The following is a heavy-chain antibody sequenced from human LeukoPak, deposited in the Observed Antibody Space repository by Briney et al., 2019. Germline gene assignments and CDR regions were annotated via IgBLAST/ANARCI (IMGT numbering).Heavy chain of an antibody. D-gene: IGHD3-10*01. CDR3: ATIVYGSGIYDAFDI. J-gene: IGHJ3*02. Sequence: GESLKTSAKCSGYSFTSYWTGWVRAMRGKGLEWRGISSPGDSETGYSPSFQGKVTISTDKSISTAYLQWSSLKASDTAMYYCATIVYGSGIYDAFDIWGQGTMVTVSS. CDR2: SSPGDSET. V-gene: IGHV5-51*01. CDR1: GYSFTSYW.